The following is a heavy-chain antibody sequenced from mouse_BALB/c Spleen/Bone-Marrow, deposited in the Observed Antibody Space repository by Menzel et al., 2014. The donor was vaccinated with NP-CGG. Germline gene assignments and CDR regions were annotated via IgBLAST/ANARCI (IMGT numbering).Heavy chain of an antibody. J-gene: IGHJ3*01. Sequence: QVQLQQSGAELAKPGASVKMSCKASGYTFTSYWMHWVKQRPGQGLEWIGYINPSTGYTEYNQKFKDKATLTADKSSSTAHMQLSSLTSEDSAVYYCVYGNYYLAYWGQGTLVTVSA. CDR1: GYTFTSYW. CDR2: INPSTGYT. V-gene: IGHV1-7*01. D-gene: IGHD2-1*01. CDR3: VYGNYYLAY.